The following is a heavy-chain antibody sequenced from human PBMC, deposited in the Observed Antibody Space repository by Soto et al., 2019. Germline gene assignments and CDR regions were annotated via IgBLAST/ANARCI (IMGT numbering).Heavy chain of an antibody. V-gene: IGHV1-18*01. CDR2: ISANNGNT. CDR3: ARDRGSYALDY. J-gene: IGHJ4*02. CDR1: VYTFTSYG. Sequence: GASVTVCCTASVYTFTSYGISWVRQAPGQGLEGMGWISANNGNTNYAQKLEGRVTMTTDTSTSTAYMELRSLRSDDTAVYYCARDRGSYALDYWGQGTLVTVSS. D-gene: IGHD1-26*01.